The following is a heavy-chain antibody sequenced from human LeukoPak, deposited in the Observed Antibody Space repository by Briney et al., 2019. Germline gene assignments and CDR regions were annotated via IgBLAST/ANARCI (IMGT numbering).Heavy chain of an antibody. D-gene: IGHD2/OR15-2a*01. CDR2: ISGSGGGA. Sequence: GGSLRLSCAASGFTFDNYGMNWVRQAPGKGLEWVASISGSGGGANYADSVKGRFIISRDNSKNTLYLQMNGLRAEDTAVYYSAKDDLTNTGIDVRNWFDVWGQGTRVIVS. J-gene: IGHJ5*02. CDR1: GFTFDNYG. CDR3: AKDDLTNTGIDVRNWFDV. V-gene: IGHV3-23*01.